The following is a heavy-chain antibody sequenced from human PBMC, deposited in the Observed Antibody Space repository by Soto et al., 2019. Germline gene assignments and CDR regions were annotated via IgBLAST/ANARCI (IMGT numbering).Heavy chain of an antibody. Sequence: SEALSLTCTVSGVSVSTYYWSWIRQPPGKGLEWIAYIYYSGSTNYNPSLKSRVTISVDTSKNQFSLKLTSVTAADTAVYYCARTYDGSGPNSGGYGFDIWGQGTMVTVSS. CDR2: IYYSGST. CDR1: GVSVSTYY. J-gene: IGHJ3*02. V-gene: IGHV4-59*02. D-gene: IGHD3-22*01. CDR3: ARTYDGSGPNSGGYGFDI.